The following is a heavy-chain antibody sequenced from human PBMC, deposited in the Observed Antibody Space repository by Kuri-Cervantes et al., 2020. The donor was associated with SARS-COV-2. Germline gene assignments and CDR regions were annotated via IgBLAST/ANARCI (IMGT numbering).Heavy chain of an antibody. V-gene: IGHV4-30-2*01. CDR3: ARDGSGGDADY. Sequence: LRLSCAVSGGSISSGGYSWSWIRQPPGKGLEWIGYIYHSGSTYYNPSLKSRVTISVDRSKNQFPLKLSSVTAADTAVYYCARDGSGGDADYWGQGTLVTVSS. J-gene: IGHJ4*02. CDR1: GGSISSGGYS. D-gene: IGHD2-15*01. CDR2: IYHSGST.